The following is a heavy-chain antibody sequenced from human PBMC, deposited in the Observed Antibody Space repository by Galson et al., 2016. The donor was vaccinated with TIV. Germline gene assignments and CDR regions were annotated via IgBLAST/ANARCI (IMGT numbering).Heavy chain of an antibody. J-gene: IGHJ6*02. CDR2: IWFDGGNK. CDR1: GFTFSLYG. Sequence: SLRLSCAASGFTFSLYGMHWVRQAPGKGLEWVAVIWFDGGNKYYADSVKGRFTLSRDNSQNTLYLQMSSLRAEDTAVYYCARYAGRNYALDVWGQGTTVTVSS. D-gene: IGHD2-8*01. V-gene: IGHV3-33*01. CDR3: ARYAGRNYALDV.